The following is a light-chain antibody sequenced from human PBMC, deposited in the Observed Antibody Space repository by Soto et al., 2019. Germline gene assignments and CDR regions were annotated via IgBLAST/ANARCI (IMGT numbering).Light chain of an antibody. Sequence: IPMTQSPSSLSSSVGDRVTITYRTIPAINNYVNWYQHHPGRVPNLIITSASILQGGVPSRFSAGRSGTHFALTISNLQPEDVATYYCQQSYSTPPNFGQGTKLEI. CDR3: QQSYSTPPN. CDR2: SAS. V-gene: IGKV1-39*01. J-gene: IGKJ2*01. CDR1: PAINNY.